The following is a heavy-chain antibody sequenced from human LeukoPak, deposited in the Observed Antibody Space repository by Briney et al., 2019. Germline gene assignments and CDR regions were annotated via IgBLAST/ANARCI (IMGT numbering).Heavy chain of an antibody. CDR3: ARGGIWAIVVVPAARTFDY. D-gene: IGHD2-2*01. CDR2: INHSGST. J-gene: IGHJ4*02. CDR1: GDSISIYDSL. V-gene: IGHV4-39*07. Sequence: SETLSLTCTVSGDSISIYDSLWGWIRQPPGKGLEWIGEINHSGSTNYNPSLKSRVTISVDTSKNQFSLKLSSVTAADTAVYYCARGGIWAIVVVPAARTFDYWGQGTLVTVSS.